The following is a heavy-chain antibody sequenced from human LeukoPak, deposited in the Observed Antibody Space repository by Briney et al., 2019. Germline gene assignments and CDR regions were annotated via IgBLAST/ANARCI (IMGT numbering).Heavy chain of an antibody. D-gene: IGHD6-19*01. V-gene: IGHV1-2*02. CDR3: ARVAVALDWFDP. Sequence: ASVKVSCKASGYTFTGYYMHWVRQAPGLGLEWMGWINPNSGGTNYAQKFQGRVTVTRDTSISTAYMELSRLRSDDTAVYYCARVAVALDWFDPWGQGTLVTVSS. CDR1: GYTFTGYY. J-gene: IGHJ5*02. CDR2: INPNSGGT.